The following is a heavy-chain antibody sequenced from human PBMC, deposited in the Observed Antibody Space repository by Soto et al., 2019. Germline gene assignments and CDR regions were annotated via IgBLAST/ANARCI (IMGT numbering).Heavy chain of an antibody. CDR3: ARGGGSGRDYYYMDV. Sequence: SETLSLTCTVSGGSISRGGYYWSWIRQHPGKGLEWIGYIFSSRNTYYNPSLKRRVTMSVDTSKNRFSLSLSSVTAADTAVYYCARGGGSGRDYYYMDVWGKGTTVTVSS. J-gene: IGHJ6*03. CDR2: IFSSRNT. CDR1: GGSISRGGYY. V-gene: IGHV4-31*03. D-gene: IGHD3-10*01.